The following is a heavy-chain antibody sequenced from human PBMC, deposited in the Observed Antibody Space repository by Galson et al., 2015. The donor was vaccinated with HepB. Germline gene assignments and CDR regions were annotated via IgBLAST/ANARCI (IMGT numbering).Heavy chain of an antibody. CDR3: ARAQFEDYYDSSGYYGY. CDR2: ISAYNGNT. D-gene: IGHD3-22*01. J-gene: IGHJ4*02. CDR1: GYTFTSYG. Sequence: SVKVSCKASGYTFTSYGISWVRQAPGQGLEWMGWISAYNGNTNYAQKLQGRVTMTTDTSTSTAYMELRSLRSDDTAVYYCARAQFEDYYDSSGYYGYWGQGTLVTVSS. V-gene: IGHV1-18*01.